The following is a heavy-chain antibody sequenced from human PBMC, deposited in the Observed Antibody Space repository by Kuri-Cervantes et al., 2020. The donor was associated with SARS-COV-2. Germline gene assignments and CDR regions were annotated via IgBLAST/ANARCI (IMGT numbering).Heavy chain of an antibody. CDR1: GFTFSSYD. D-gene: IGHD1-26*01. CDR2: ISSSSSTI. CDR3: ARAYLGGQCYFDY. J-gene: IGHJ4*02. Sequence: GGSLRLSCAASGFTFSSYDMNWVRQAPGKGLEWVSYISSSSSTIYYADSVKGRFTISRDNAKNSLYLQMNSLRAEDTAVYYCARAYLGGQCYFDYWGQGTLVTVSS. V-gene: IGHV3-48*01.